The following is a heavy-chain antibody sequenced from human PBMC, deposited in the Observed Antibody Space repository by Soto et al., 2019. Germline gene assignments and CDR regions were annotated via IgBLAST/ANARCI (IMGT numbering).Heavy chain of an antibody. V-gene: IGHV3-30*18. D-gene: IGHD5-18*01. Sequence: GGSLRLSCAASGFTFSSYGMHWVRQAPGKGLEWVAVISYDGSNKYYADSVKGRFTISRDNSKNTLYLQMNSLRAEDTAVYYCAKEEGPDTAMVYYYYYGMDVWGQGTTVTVSS. J-gene: IGHJ6*02. CDR1: GFTFSSYG. CDR3: AKEEGPDTAMVYYYYYGMDV. CDR2: ISYDGSNK.